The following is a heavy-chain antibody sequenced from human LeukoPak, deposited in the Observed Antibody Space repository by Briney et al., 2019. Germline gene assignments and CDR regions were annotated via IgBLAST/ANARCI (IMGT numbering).Heavy chain of an antibody. CDR2: INHSGST. CDR1: GGSFSGYY. CDR3: ARAVIVVVPAAEQSFDI. V-gene: IGHV4-34*01. J-gene: IGHJ3*02. D-gene: IGHD2-2*01. Sequence: PSDTLSLTCAVYGGSFSGYYWSWIRQPPGKGLEWIGEINHSGSTNYNPSLKSRVTISVDTSNNQFSLKLSSVTAADTAVYYCARAVIVVVPAAEQSFDIWGQGTMVTVSS.